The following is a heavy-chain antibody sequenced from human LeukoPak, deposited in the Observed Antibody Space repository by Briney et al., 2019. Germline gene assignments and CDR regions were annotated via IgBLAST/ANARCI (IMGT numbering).Heavy chain of an antibody. CDR2: IDYSGTT. D-gene: IGHD3-3*01. J-gene: IGHJ4*02. CDR3: ASVRVAGMYYSDY. V-gene: IGHV4-59*08. CDR1: GGSISSYY. Sequence: PSETLSLTCTVSGGSISSYYWSWIRQPPGKGRDWIGYIDYSGTTNYNPSLKSRVTISVDTSKNQFSLKLSSVTAADTAVCYCASVRVAGMYYSDYWGQGILVTVSS.